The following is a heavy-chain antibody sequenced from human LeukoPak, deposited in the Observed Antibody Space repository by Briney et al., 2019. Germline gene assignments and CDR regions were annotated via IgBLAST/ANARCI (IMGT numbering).Heavy chain of an antibody. V-gene: IGHV4-61*02. D-gene: IGHD3-10*01. J-gene: IGHJ4*02. CDR2: IYTSGST. CDR1: GGSISSGSYY. CDR3: ARSYGSGSYTFDY. Sequence: PSQTLSLTCTVSGGSISSGSYYWSWIRQPAGKGLEWIGRIYTSGSTNYNPSLKSRVTISVDTSKNQFSLKLSSVTAADTAVYYCARSYGSGSYTFDYWGQGTLVTVSS.